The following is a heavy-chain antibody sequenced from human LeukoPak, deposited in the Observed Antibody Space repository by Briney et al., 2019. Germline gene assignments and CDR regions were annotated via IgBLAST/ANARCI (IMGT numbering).Heavy chain of an antibody. V-gene: IGHV7-4-1*02. J-gene: IGHJ4*02. CDR1: GYTFTSYA. CDR2: INTNTGNP. D-gene: IGHD4-17*01. Sequence: ASVKVSCKASGYTFTSYAMNWVRQAPGQGLEWMGWINTNTGNPTYAQGFTGRFVFSLDTSVSTAYLQISSLKAEDTAVYYCARWTPPEYGDYDLSFDYWGQGTLVTVSS. CDR3: ARWTPPEYGDYDLSFDY.